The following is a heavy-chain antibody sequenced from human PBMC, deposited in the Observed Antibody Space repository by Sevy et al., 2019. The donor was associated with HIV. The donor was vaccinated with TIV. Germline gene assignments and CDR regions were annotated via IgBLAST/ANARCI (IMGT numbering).Heavy chain of an antibody. CDR3: ARGVIAAAGYYYYGMDV. V-gene: IGHV1-69*13. CDR2: IIPIFGTA. D-gene: IGHD6-13*01. J-gene: IGHJ6*02. Sequence: ASVTVSCKASGGTFSSYAISWVRQAPGQGLEWMGGIIPIFGTANYAQKFQGRVTITADESTSTAYMELSSLRSEDTAVYYCARGVIAAAGYYYYGMDVWGQGTTVTVSS. CDR1: GGTFSSYA.